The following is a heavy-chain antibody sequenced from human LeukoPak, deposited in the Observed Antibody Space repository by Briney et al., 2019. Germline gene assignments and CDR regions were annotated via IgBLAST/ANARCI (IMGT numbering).Heavy chain of an antibody. CDR1: GGSISSYY. CDR2: IYHSGST. J-gene: IGHJ4*02. CDR3: ARRGGSYGIDY. Sequence: SETLSLTCTVSGGSISSYYWGWIRQPPGKGLEWIGSIYHSGSTYYNPSLKSRVTISVDTSKNQFSLKLSSVTAADTAVYYCARRGGSYGIDYWGQGTLVTVSS. D-gene: IGHD1-26*01. V-gene: IGHV4-38-2*02.